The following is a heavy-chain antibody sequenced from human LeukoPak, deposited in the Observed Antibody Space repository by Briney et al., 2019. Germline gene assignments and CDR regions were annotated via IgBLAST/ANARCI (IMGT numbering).Heavy chain of an antibody. J-gene: IGHJ6*02. D-gene: IGHD1-7*01. CDR3: TTDEDWNYARKDV. CDR1: GFTFNYAW. CDR2: TVSEIDGGTT. V-gene: IGHV3-15*04. Sequence: GGSLRLSCAASGFTFNYAWMSWVRQVPGKGLEWVGQTVSEIDGGTTDYAAPVKGRFTISRDDSKSTLYLQMSSLKIEDTAVYYCTTDEDWNYARKDVWGQGATVIVSS.